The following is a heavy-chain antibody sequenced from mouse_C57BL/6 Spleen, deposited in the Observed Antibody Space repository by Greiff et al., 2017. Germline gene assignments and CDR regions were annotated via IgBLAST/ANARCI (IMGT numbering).Heavy chain of an antibody. V-gene: IGHV1-39*01. CDR3: ARVALGQGGYAMDY. CDR1: GYSFTDYN. CDR2: LNPNYGTT. Sequence: VQLQQSGPELVKPGASVKISCKASGYSFTDYNMNWVKQSNGKSLEWIGVLNPNYGTTSYNQKFKGKATLTVDQSSRTAYMQLNSLTSEDSAVYYCARVALGQGGYAMDYWGQGTSVTVSS. J-gene: IGHJ4*01. D-gene: IGHD4-1*01.